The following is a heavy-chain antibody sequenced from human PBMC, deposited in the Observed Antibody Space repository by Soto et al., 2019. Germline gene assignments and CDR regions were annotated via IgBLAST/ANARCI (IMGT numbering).Heavy chain of an antibody. D-gene: IGHD3-22*01. CDR3: AKNPGYYYDSTGYHFDY. Sequence: GGSLRLSCAASGFTFSSYSMHWVRQTPGKGLERVAVISYDGSDKYYADSVKGRFTISRDNSKNTLYLQMNSLRAEDTAVYYCAKNPGYYYDSTGYHFDYWGQGTLVTVSS. V-gene: IGHV3-30*04. CDR2: ISYDGSDK. J-gene: IGHJ4*02. CDR1: GFTFSSYS.